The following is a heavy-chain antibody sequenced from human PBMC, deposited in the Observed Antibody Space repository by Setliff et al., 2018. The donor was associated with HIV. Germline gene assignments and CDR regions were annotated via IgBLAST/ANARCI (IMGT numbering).Heavy chain of an antibody. V-gene: IGHV4-39*07. Sequence: SETLSLTCTVSGGSISRSSYYWGWIRQAPGKGPEWIGSIDHSGSTYYNPSLKRRLNISIDTSKNQFSLKLRSVTAADTAVYYCARPGLVEKDDAFDIWGQGTMVTVSS. CDR3: ARPGLVEKDDAFDI. D-gene: IGHD6-6*01. CDR1: GGSISRSSYY. J-gene: IGHJ3*02. CDR2: IDHSGST.